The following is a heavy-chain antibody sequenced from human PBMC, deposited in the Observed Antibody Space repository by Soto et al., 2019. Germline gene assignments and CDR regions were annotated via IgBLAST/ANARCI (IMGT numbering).Heavy chain of an antibody. J-gene: IGHJ5*02. CDR2: IYWDNDK. Sequence: QITLKESGPTLVKPTQTLTLTCTFSGFSLTTSGVGVGWIRQPPGKALEWLALIYWDNDKRYSPYLKSRLTITKDTTKNLVVLTMTNMDPADTATYFCAHRTTTVTWWFDPWGQGTLGTGSS. V-gene: IGHV2-5*02. CDR3: AHRTTTVTWWFDP. D-gene: IGHD4-17*01. CDR1: GFSLTTSGVG.